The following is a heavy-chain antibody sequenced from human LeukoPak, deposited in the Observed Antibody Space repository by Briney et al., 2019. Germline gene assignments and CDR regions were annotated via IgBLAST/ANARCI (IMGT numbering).Heavy chain of an antibody. Sequence: GGSLRLSCAASGFTFSSYGMHWVRQAPGKGLEWVAFIRYDGNNKYYADSVKGRFTISRDNSKNTLYLQMNSLRAEDTAVYYCAKVAIAVAGTRVKTSRAQNHFDYWGQGTLVTVSS. CDR3: AKVAIAVAGTRVKTSRAQNHFDY. J-gene: IGHJ4*02. CDR1: GFTFSSYG. D-gene: IGHD6-19*01. V-gene: IGHV3-30*02. CDR2: IRYDGNNK.